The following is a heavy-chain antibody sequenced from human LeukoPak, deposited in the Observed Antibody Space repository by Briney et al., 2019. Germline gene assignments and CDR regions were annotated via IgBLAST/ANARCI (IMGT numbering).Heavy chain of an antibody. Sequence: PSETLSLTCTVSGGSISSSSSYWGWFRQPPGKGLEWIGSIYQSGSTYYNPSLKSRVTISVDTSKNQFSLKLSSVTAADTAVYYCARGLSGVGWGQGTLVTVSS. CDR1: GGSISSSSSY. V-gene: IGHV4-39*07. D-gene: IGHD2/OR15-2a*01. J-gene: IGHJ4*02. CDR2: IYQSGST. CDR3: ARGLSGVG.